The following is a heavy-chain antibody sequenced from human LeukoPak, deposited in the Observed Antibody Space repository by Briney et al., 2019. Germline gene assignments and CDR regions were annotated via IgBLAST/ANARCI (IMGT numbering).Heavy chain of an antibody. CDR2: IKSKTDGGTT. Sequence: SGGSLRLSCAASGFTFSNAWMSWVRQAPGKGLEWVGRIKSKTDGGTTDYAAPVKGRFTISRDDSKNTLYLQMNSLKTEDTAVYYCTAVYSSSWDFDYWGQGTLVTVSS. CDR3: TAVYSSSWDFDY. D-gene: IGHD6-13*01. J-gene: IGHJ4*02. CDR1: GFTFSNAW. V-gene: IGHV3-15*01.